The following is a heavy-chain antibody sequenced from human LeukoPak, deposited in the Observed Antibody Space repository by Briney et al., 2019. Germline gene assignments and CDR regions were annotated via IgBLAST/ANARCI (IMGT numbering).Heavy chain of an antibody. CDR3: ARQKRSSSSFDY. CDR1: GGSFSGYY. Sequence: SETLSLTCAVYGGSFSGYYWSWIRQPPGKGLEWIGEINHSGSTNYNPSLKSRVTISVDTSKNQFSLKLSSVTAADTAVYYCARQKRSSSSFDYWGQGTLVTVSS. D-gene: IGHD6-13*01. V-gene: IGHV4-34*01. J-gene: IGHJ4*02. CDR2: INHSGST.